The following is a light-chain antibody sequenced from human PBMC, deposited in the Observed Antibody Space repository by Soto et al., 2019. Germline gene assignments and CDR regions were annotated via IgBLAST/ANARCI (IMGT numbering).Light chain of an antibody. V-gene: IGKV3-20*01. CDR3: QQYGISPT. Sequence: EIVLTQSPGTLSLSPGERATLSCRSSHSVSSNYLAWYQQEPGQAPRLLIYDVSSRATGIPDRFSGSGSGTDFTLTISRLEPVDFAVYYCQQYGISPTFGQGTKVEIK. CDR1: HSVSSNY. CDR2: DVS. J-gene: IGKJ1*01.